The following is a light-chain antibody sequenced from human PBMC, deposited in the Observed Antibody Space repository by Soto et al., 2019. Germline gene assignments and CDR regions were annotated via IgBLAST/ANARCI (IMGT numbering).Light chain of an antibody. CDR3: QSYDADFVI. V-gene: IGLV6-57*02. CDR1: GSSLGAGYD. CDR2: ENK. J-gene: IGLJ2*01. Sequence: LTQPPSVSGAPGQWVTISCTGSGSSLGAGYDVHWYQQRPGSAPTTVIYENKLRPSGGPGRFSGSTDASSNSASLTISGLQTEDEADYYCQSYDADFVIFGGGTKLTVL.